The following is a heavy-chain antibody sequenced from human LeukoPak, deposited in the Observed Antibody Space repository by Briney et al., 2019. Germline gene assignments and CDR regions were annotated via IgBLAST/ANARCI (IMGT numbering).Heavy chain of an antibody. CDR1: GGSISSYY. CDR3: ASTYYDSWSGYYTFDY. D-gene: IGHD3-3*01. Sequence: SETLSLACTDSGGSISSYYWSWIWQPPGKGLEGIGYIYYSGSTNYNPSLKSRVTISVDTSKNQFSLKLSSVTAADTAVYYCASTYYDSWSGYYTFDYWRQGTLVTVSS. J-gene: IGHJ4*02. CDR2: IYYSGST. V-gene: IGHV4-59*12.